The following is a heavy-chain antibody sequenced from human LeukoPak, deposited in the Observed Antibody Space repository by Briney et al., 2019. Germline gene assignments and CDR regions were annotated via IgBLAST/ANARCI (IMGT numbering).Heavy chain of an antibody. CDR1: GFTFSSYG. Sequence: GGSLRLSCAASGFTFSSYGMHWVRQAPGKGLEWVAVISYDGSNKYYADSVKGRFTISRDNSKNTLYLQMNSLRAEDTAVYYCARESYYDSSSDYWGQGTLVTVSS. CDR3: ARESYYDSSSDY. V-gene: IGHV3-30*19. D-gene: IGHD3-22*01. CDR2: ISYDGSNK. J-gene: IGHJ4*02.